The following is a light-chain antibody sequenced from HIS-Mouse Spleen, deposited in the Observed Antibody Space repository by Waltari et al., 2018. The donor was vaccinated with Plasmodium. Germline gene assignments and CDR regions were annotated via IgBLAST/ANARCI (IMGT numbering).Light chain of an antibody. J-gene: IGKJ3*01. CDR3: QQYNNLSFT. CDR2: GAS. Sequence: EIVMTQSPATLSVSPGERATLSCRARQRVSSNLAWYQQKPGQAPRPLLYGASTRATGIPGRFSGSGAGTEFTLTISSLQSEDFAVYYCQQYNNLSFTFGPGNKVDIK. V-gene: IGKV3-15*01. CDR1: QRVSSN.